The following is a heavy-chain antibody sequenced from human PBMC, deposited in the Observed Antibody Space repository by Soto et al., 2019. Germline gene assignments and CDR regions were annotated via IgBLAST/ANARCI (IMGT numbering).Heavy chain of an antibody. CDR1: GLSITDSEMG. V-gene: IGHV2-26*01. CDR2: IDSSGEK. D-gene: IGHD6-19*01. Sequence: QVTLKESGPVLVKPTETLTLRCTVSGLSITDSEMGVSWIRQPPGQPLEWLAHIDSSGEKSYRTFLKSRLALSNDPSKGPIVLTMTNMDPADTATYYCARRHLAVAVSPGFDPWGQGIPVTVSS. J-gene: IGHJ5*02. CDR3: ARRHLAVAVSPGFDP.